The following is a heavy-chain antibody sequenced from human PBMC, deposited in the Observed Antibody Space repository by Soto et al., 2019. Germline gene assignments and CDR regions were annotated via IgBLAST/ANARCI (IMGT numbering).Heavy chain of an antibody. CDR3: ARDRGTDDS. J-gene: IGHJ4*02. CDR2: IYHSGIT. Sequence: TLSLTCAVSGVSISSGGYSWSWIRQLPGKGLEWIGYIYHSGITKYNPALRSRVTISVDTSKNQFSLNLKSVTAADTAVYYCARDRGTDDSWGQGTLVPVSS. V-gene: IGHV4-30-2*01. CDR1: GVSISSGGYS.